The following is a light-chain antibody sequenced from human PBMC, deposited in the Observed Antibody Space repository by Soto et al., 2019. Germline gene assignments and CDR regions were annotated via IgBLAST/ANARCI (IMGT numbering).Light chain of an antibody. Sequence: DIQMTQSPSRLSASVGGRVTVACRASQSINNWLAWYQQKPGKAPKLLIYDASSLKSGVPSSFSGSGSGTEFTLTISSLQPDDIATYYCQQYNSYSWTFGQGTKADIK. CDR1: QSINNW. V-gene: IGKV1-5*01. CDR2: DAS. CDR3: QQYNSYSWT. J-gene: IGKJ1*01.